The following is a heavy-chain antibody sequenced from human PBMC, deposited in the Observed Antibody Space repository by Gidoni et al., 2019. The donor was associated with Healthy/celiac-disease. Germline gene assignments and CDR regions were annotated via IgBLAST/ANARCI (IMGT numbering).Heavy chain of an antibody. V-gene: IGHV3-30*18. D-gene: IGHD3-3*01. CDR3: AKDLGYDFWSGYYTASEYYGMDV. J-gene: IGHJ6*02. CDR1: GFTFSCYG. CDR2: ISYDGSNK. Sequence: QVQLVESGGGVVQPGRSLRLSCAASGFTFSCYGLHWVRQAPGKGLEWVAVISYDGSNKYYADSVKGRFTISRDNSKNTLYLQMNSLRAEDTAVYYCAKDLGYDFWSGYYTASEYYGMDVWGQGTTVTVSS.